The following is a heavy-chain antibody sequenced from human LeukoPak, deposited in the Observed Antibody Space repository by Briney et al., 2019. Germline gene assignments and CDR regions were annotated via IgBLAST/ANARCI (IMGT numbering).Heavy chain of an antibody. V-gene: IGHV4-59*01. CDR1: GGSISSYF. J-gene: IGHJ3*02. D-gene: IGHD3-16*01. Sequence: SETLSLTCTVSGGSISSYFWSWIRQPPGKGLEWIGYVYYGGSTNYNPSLKSRVTISVDTSKKQFSLKLSSATAADTAVYYCARVLDLSKRGLDAFDIWGQGTMVTVSS. CDR2: VYYGGST. CDR3: ARVLDLSKRGLDAFDI.